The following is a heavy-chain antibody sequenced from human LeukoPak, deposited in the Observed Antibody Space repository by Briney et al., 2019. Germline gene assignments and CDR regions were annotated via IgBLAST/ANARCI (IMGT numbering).Heavy chain of an antibody. CDR1: GFTFSSYG. J-gene: IGHJ6*02. CDR2: IWYDGSNK. Sequence: GRSLRLSCAASGFTFSSYGMHWVRQAPGKGLEWVAVIWYDGSNKYYADSVKGRFTISRDNSKNTLYLQMNSLRAEDTAVYYCARGLGIAAAGNYYYYGMDVWGQGTTVTVSS. V-gene: IGHV3-33*01. D-gene: IGHD6-13*01. CDR3: ARGLGIAAAGNYYYYGMDV.